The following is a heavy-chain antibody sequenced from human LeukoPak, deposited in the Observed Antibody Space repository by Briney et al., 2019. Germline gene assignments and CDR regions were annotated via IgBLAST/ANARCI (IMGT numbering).Heavy chain of an antibody. D-gene: IGHD6-13*01. CDR3: ARSSIAAAGPFDY. V-gene: IGHV1-69*05. CDR1: GGTFSSYA. J-gene: IGHJ4*02. CDR2: IIPIFGTA. Sequence: SVKVSCKASGGTFSSYAISWVRQAPGQGLEWMGRIIPIFGTANYAQKFQGGVTITTDESTSTAYMELSSLRSEDTAVYYCARSSIAAAGPFDYWGQGTLVTVSS.